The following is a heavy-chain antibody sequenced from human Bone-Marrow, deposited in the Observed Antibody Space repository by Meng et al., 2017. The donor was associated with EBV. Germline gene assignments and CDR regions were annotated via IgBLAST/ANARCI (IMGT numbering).Heavy chain of an antibody. CDR3: ARATGGSTGYFR. CDR1: GGSLSGFS. CDR2: IKHSGST. Sequence: GQLRQWGAWLLNPSSLLPSTGVVNGGSLSGFSWGGIRQAPGRGLEGIGEIKHSGSTNYNPSLKNRVTISVDPSKNQFSLRLSSVTAADTAVYYCARATGGSTGYFRWGQGTLVTVSS. J-gene: IGHJ4*02. D-gene: IGHD3-9*01. V-gene: IGHV4-34*01.